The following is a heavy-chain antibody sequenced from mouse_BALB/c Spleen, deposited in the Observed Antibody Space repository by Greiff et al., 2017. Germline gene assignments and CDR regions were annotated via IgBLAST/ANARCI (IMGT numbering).Heavy chain of an antibody. D-gene: IGHD1-1*02. CDR3: ARGGPYAMDY. CDR2: INPGSSTI. Sequence: EVQLQQSGGGLVQPGGSLNLSCAASGFAFSRYWMSWARQAPGKGQEWIGEINPGSSTINYTPSLKDKFIISRDNAKNTLYLQMSKVRSEDTALYYCARGGPYAMDYWGQGTSVTVSS. V-gene: IGHV4-2*02. J-gene: IGHJ4*01. CDR1: GFAFSRYW.